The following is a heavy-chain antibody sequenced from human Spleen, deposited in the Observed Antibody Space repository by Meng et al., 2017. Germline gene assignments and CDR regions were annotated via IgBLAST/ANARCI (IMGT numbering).Heavy chain of an antibody. J-gene: IGHJ4*02. V-gene: IGHV4-38-2*02. Sequence: SETLSLTCTATGHSISSGYYWGWTRQPPGKGLEWIGSIYHSGGTYYSPSLKSRVTISVDTSENQFPLKLSSVAAADTAVYFCARTSFFLPVDYWGQGTLVTVSS. CDR1: GHSISSGYY. D-gene: IGHD2/OR15-2a*01. CDR2: IYHSGGT. CDR3: ARTSFFLPVDY.